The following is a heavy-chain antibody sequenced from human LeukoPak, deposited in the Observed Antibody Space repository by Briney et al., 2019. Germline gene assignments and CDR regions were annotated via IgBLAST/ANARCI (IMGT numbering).Heavy chain of an antibody. CDR3: ARDPRNVGLAP. D-gene: IGHD2-15*01. J-gene: IGHJ5*02. CDR1: GFTFSSYW. V-gene: IGHV3-7*01. Sequence: GGPLRLSCAASGFTFSSYWMNWVRQAPGKGLEWVANIKQDGSEKYYVDSVKGRFTMSRDNVKNTLYLQMNSLRVEDTAVYYCARDPRNVGLAPWGQGTLVTVSS. CDR2: IKQDGSEK.